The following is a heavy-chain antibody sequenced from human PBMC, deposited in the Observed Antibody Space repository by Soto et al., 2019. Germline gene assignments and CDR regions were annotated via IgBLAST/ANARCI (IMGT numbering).Heavy chain of an antibody. V-gene: IGHV3-23*01. CDR3: ASHGGSSPEGRYYYGMDV. CDR1: GFTFSNYA. Sequence: PGGSLRLSCTASGFTFSNYAMSWVRQAPGRGLEWVSGITGSGGSTYYADSVKGRFTISRDNSKKTLYLQMNSLRAEDTAVYYCASHGGSSPEGRYYYGMDVWGQGTTVTVSS. J-gene: IGHJ6*02. D-gene: IGHD1-26*01. CDR2: ITGSGGST.